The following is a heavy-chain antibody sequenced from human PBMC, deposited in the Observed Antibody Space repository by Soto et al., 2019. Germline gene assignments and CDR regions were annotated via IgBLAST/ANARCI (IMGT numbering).Heavy chain of an antibody. CDR3: ARLRLATNNHKWFDP. CDR1: GAALNSGNYY. Sequence: SETRSLTYSVSGAALNSGNYYWSWIRQVPGMGLEWIGHIYVTGAVDYNPSLRDRITISQDTSERQFSLNLRLVTAADTAVYYCARLRLATNNHKWFDPWGQGTLVTVSS. CDR2: IYVTGAV. V-gene: IGHV4-31*03. D-gene: IGHD2-15*01. J-gene: IGHJ5*02.